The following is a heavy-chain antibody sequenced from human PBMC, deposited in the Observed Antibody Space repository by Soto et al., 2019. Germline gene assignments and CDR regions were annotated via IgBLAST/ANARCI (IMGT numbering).Heavy chain of an antibody. CDR2: IYYSGST. D-gene: IGHD2-21*02. CDR1: GGSISSGGYY. V-gene: IGHV4-31*03. CDR3: ARGGSGVVVTAILGVSAYYYGMDV. Sequence: SETLSLTCTVSGGSISSGGYYWSWIRQHPGKGLEWIGYIYYSGSTYYNPSLKSRVTISVDASKNQFSLKLSSVTAADTAVYYCARGGSGVVVTAILGVSAYYYGMDVWGQGTTVTVSS. J-gene: IGHJ6*02.